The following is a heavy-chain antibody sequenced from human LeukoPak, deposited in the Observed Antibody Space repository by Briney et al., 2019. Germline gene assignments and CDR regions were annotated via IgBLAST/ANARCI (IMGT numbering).Heavy chain of an antibody. CDR1: GYTFTSYA. D-gene: IGHD3-10*01. CDR3: ARAYYGSGQYYYYYYYMDV. CDR2: INTNTGNP. Sequence: ASVKVSCKASGYTFTSYAMNWVRQAPGQGLEWMGWINTNTGNPTYAQGFTGRFVFSLDTSVSTAYLQISSLKAEDTAVYYCARAYYGSGQYYYYYYYMDVWGKGTTVTVSS. V-gene: IGHV7-4-1*02. J-gene: IGHJ6*03.